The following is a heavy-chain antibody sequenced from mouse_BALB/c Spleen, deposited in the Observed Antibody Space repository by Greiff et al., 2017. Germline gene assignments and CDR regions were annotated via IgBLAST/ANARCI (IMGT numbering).Heavy chain of an antibody. Sequence: EVKLVESGGGLVQPGGSRKLSCAASGFTFSDYYMYWVRQTPEKRLEWVATISDGGSYTYYPDSVKGRFTISRDNAKNNLYLQMSSLKSEDTAMYYCARDNDYGYAMDYWGQGTSVTVSA. CDR3: ARDNDYGYAMDY. D-gene: IGHD1-1*01. V-gene: IGHV5-4*02. J-gene: IGHJ4*01. CDR2: ISDGGSYT. CDR1: GFTFSDYY.